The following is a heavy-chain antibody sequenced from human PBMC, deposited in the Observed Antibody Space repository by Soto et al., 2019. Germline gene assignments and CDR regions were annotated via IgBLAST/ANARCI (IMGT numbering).Heavy chain of an antibody. CDR3: TRNEPGGFFQY. V-gene: IGHV4-61*08. CDR1: GGSISSGGYY. D-gene: IGHD3-3*01. Sequence: PSETLSLTCTVSGGSISSGGYYWSWTRQPPGKGLEWIGYIYYSGATNYNPSLQSRVTMSVDTSKNQFSLSLSSVTAADTAVYYCTRNEPGGFFQYWGQGTLVTVSS. CDR2: IYYSGAT. J-gene: IGHJ4*02.